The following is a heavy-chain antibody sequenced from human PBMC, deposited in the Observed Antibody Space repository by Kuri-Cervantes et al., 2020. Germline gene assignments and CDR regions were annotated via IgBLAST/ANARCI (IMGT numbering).Heavy chain of an antibody. CDR1: GFTFSSYG. CDR3: ARASPYFDY. J-gene: IGHJ4*02. Sequence: GESLKISCAASGFTFSSYGMHWVRQAPGKGLEWVAVIWYDGSNKYYADSVKGRFTISRDNSKNTLYLQMNSLRAEDTAVYYCARASPYFDYWGQGTLVTVSS. V-gene: IGHV3-33*01. CDR2: IWYDGSNK.